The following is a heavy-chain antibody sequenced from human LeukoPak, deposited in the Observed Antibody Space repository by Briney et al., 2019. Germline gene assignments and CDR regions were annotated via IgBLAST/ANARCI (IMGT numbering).Heavy chain of an antibody. Sequence: SETLSLTCSVSGGSISSYYWSWIRQPPGKGLEWIGYIYYSGSTNYNPSLKSRVTISVDTSKNQFSLKLRSVTAADTAVYYCARVTGYVIEDYFDYWGQGTLVTVSS. D-gene: IGHD3-22*01. J-gene: IGHJ4*02. V-gene: IGHV4-59*01. CDR1: GGSISSYY. CDR3: ARVTGYVIEDYFDY. CDR2: IYYSGST.